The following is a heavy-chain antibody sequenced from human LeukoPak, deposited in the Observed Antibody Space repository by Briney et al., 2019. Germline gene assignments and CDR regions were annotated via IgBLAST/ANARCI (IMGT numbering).Heavy chain of an antibody. CDR3: AREGYCSGGSCDNWFDP. J-gene: IGHJ5*02. CDR1: GGSIRSNY. V-gene: IGHV4-59*12. Sequence: SETLSLTCTVSGGSIRSNYWSWIRQPPGKGLEWIGYIYYSGSTNYNPSLKSRVTISVDTSKNQFSLNLSSVTAADTAVYYCAREGYCSGGSCDNWFDPWGQGTLVTVSS. CDR2: IYYSGST. D-gene: IGHD2-15*01.